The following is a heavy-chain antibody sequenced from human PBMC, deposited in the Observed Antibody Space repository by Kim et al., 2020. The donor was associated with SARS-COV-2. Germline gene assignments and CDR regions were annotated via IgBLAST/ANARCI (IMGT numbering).Heavy chain of an antibody. CDR1: GGSISSGGYY. Sequence: SETLSLTCTVSGGSISSGGYYWSWIRQHPGKGLEWIGYIYYRGSTYYNPSLKSRVTISVDTSKNQFSLKLSSVTAADTAVYYCARVIGGYSGYDGPDYWGQGTLVTVSS. D-gene: IGHD5-12*01. V-gene: IGHV4-31*03. J-gene: IGHJ4*02. CDR2: IYYRGST. CDR3: ARVIGGYSGYDGPDY.